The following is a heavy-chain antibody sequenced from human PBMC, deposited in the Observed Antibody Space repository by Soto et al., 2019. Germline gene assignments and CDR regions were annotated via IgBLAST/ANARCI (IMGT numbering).Heavy chain of an antibody. V-gene: IGHV3-23*01. D-gene: IGHD6-13*01. CDR1: GFTFSSYA. CDR2: ISGSGGST. Sequence: GGSLRLSCAASGFTFSSYAMSWVRQAPGKGLEWVSAISGSGGSTYYADSVKGRFTISRDNSKNTPYLQMNSLRAEDTAVYYCAKDRSPYSSSWYGREPFDYWGQGTLVTVSS. J-gene: IGHJ4*02. CDR3: AKDRSPYSSSWYGREPFDY.